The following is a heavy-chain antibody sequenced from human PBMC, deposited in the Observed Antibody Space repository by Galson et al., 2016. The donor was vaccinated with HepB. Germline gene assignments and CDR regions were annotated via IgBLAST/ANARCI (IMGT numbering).Heavy chain of an antibody. D-gene: IGHD2-2*01. CDR1: GFTFNRPY. J-gene: IGHJ6*02. CDR2: TNTDGSST. Sequence: SLRLSCAASGFTFNRPYMHWVRQAPGKGLVWVSVTNTDGSSTTYADAVKGRFTSSSDNAKKTLYLQMNSLRAEDTAVDYCASTRYPYSMDVWGQGTTVTVSS. V-gene: IGHV3-74*01. CDR3: ASTRYPYSMDV.